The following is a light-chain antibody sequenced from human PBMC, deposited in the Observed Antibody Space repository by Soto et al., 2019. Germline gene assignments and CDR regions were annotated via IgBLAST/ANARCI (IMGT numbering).Light chain of an antibody. CDR2: GAT. CDR1: QSISRY. Sequence: DIQITQSPSSLSASVGDTVTITCRASQSISRYLNWYQQKPGKAPNLLIYGATSLQSGVPSRFSGSGSATDFTLTISSLQPEDFATYFCQQSYNFLFTFGPGTKVDIK. CDR3: QQSYNFLFT. V-gene: IGKV1-39*01. J-gene: IGKJ3*01.